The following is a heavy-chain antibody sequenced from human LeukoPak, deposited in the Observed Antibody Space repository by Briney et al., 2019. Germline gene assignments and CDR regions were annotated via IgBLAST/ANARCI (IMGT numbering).Heavy chain of an antibody. V-gene: IGHV4-61*01. CDR1: GFSFTPDSYC. D-gene: IGHD3-10*01. CDR2: DYCGGNT. CDR3: ARDHFGSLDS. Sequence: PSETLSLTCTVSGFSFTPDSYCWGWIRQPPGKGLEGIGYDYCGGNTNYDPSLKRRVTISVDTSKNQFPLTLTSVTAADTAVYFCARDHFGSLDSWGQGILVTVSS. J-gene: IGHJ4*02.